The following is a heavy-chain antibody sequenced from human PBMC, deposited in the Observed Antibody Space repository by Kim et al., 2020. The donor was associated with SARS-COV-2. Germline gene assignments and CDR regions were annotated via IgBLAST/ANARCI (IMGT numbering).Heavy chain of an antibody. J-gene: IGHJ4*02. CDR1: GGSFSGYY. CDR3: ARGPYDYIWGSYRYSSFDY. CDR2: INHSGST. D-gene: IGHD3-16*02. Sequence: SETLSLTCAVYGGSFSGYYWSWIRQPPGKGLEWIGEINHSGSTNYNPSLKSRVTISVDTSKNQFSLKLSSVTAADTAVYYCARGPYDYIWGSYRYSSFDYWGQGTLVTVSS. V-gene: IGHV4-34*01.